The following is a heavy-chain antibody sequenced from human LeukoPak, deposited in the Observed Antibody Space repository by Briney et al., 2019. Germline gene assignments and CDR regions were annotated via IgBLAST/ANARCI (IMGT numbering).Heavy chain of an antibody. D-gene: IGHD3-22*01. V-gene: IGHV3-21*01. CDR1: GFTFSGYT. J-gene: IGHJ4*02. CDR3: ARDGDSSGYGRYKYYFDY. Sequence: GGSLRLSCAASGFTFSGYTMNWVRQAPGKGLEWVSSITSSSSYIYYADSVKGRFTISRDNAKNSLFLQMNSLRAEDTAAYYCARDGDSSGYGRYKYYFDYWGQGTLVTVSS. CDR2: ITSSSSYI.